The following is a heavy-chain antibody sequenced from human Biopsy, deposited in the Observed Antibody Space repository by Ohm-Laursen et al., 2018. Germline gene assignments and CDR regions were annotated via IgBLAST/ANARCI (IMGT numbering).Heavy chain of an antibody. CDR3: GRREVVITHDAFDT. CDR2: VYYSGST. V-gene: IGHV4-59*08. D-gene: IGHD3-22*01. Sequence: PSQTLSLTCTVSGGSFTGHYWTWIRQPPGKGLEWIGAVYYSGSTNRNPSLKSRVTILVDTSKNQFSLKLNSVTAADTAVYYCGRREVVITHDAFDTWGQGTMVTVSS. CDR1: GGSFTGHY. J-gene: IGHJ3*02.